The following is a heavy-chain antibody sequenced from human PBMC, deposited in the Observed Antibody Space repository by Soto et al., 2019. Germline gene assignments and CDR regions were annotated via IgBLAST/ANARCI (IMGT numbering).Heavy chain of an antibody. V-gene: IGHV4-59*01. CDR3: ARRAVVAVTGSLDNWLDP. CDR1: GDSITSYN. D-gene: IGHD2-21*01. J-gene: IGHJ5*02. CDR2: VYSSGST. Sequence: PSETLSLTCTVSGDSITSYNWNWLRQPPGKALEWIGYVYSSGSTNYNPSLKSRVTISVDTSRNQFSLKVNSVTAADTAMYHCARRAVVAVTGSLDNWLDPWGQGILVTSPQ.